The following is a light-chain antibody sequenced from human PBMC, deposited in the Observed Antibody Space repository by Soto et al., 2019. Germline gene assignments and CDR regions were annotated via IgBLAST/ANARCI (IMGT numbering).Light chain of an antibody. CDR3: SSYTSSSTRV. J-gene: IGLJ3*02. V-gene: IGLV2-14*01. CDR1: SSDVVGYNY. CDR2: EVS. Sequence: QSALTQPASVSGSPGQSITISCTGTSSDVVGYNYVSWYQQQPGKAPKLMIYEVSNRPSGVSNRFSGSKSGNTASLTISGLQAEDEADYYCSSYTSSSTRVFGGGTKLTVL.